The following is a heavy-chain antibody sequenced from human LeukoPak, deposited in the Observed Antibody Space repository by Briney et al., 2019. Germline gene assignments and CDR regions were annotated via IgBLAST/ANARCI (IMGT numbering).Heavy chain of an antibody. J-gene: IGHJ6*02. CDR1: GFTFSSYA. D-gene: IGHD3-16*01. CDR2: ISSNGDNT. CDR3: VTLRRTDYDYGMDV. Sequence: GGSLRLSCSASGFTFSSYAMHWVRQAPGKGLEYVSAISSNGDNTYYADSVKGRFTISRDNSKNTLYLQMSSLRAEDTAVYHCVTLRRTDYDYGMDVWGQGTTVTVSS. V-gene: IGHV3-64D*09.